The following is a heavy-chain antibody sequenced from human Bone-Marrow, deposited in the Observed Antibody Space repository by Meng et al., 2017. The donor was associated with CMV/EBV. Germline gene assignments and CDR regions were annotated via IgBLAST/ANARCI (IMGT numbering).Heavy chain of an antibody. CDR2: IYSGGST. J-gene: IGHJ4*02. V-gene: IGHV3-53*01. CDR3: ARDLGDY. CDR1: GFTFSNY. Sequence: GESLKISCAASGFTFSNYMSWVRQAPGKGLEWVSVIYSGGSTYYADSVKGRFTISRDNSKNTLYLQMNSLRAEDTAVYYCARDLGDYCGQGTLVTDSS.